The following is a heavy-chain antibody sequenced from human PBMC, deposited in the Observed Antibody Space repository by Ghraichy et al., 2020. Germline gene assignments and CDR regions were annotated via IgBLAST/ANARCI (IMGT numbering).Heavy chain of an antibody. CDR3: ARDRFWSAPPVHLDV. J-gene: IGHJ6*02. Sequence: LSLTCAASGFTFSSYGMHWVRQAPGKGLEWVAVIWYDGSNKYYADSVKGRFTISRDNSKNTLYLQMNSLRAEDTAVYYCARDRFWSAPPVHLDVWGQGTTVTVSS. V-gene: IGHV3-33*01. CDR1: GFTFSSYG. D-gene: IGHD3-3*01. CDR2: IWYDGSNK.